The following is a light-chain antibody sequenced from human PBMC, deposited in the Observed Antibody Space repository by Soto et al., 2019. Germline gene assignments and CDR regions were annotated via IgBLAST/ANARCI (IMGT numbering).Light chain of an antibody. Sequence: EIGLTQSPGTLSLSPWEIATLSCRASQSVSNNYLAWYQQKPGQAPRLLIYGASNRATGIPDRFSGSGSGTDFTLTISRLEPEDFALYYCQQYGSSGTFGQATKVDIK. V-gene: IGKV3-20*01. CDR1: QSVSNNY. CDR2: GAS. J-gene: IGKJ1*01. CDR3: QQYGSSGT.